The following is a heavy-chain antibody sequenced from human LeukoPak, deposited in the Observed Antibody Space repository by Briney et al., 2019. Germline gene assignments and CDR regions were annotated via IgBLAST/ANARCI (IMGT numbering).Heavy chain of an antibody. CDR3: ALGGSSDLEWLVDYFDH. D-gene: IGHD3-3*01. J-gene: IGHJ4*02. Sequence: GASVKVSCKTSGYTFSGYLIHWIRQAPGQGREWMGRINPNTGGTNYAQKFQGRVTMTSDSSIRSAYMDLSRLSLDDSAVYYCALGGSSDLEWLVDYFDHWGQGSLVLVSS. CDR2: INPNTGGT. V-gene: IGHV1-2*06. CDR1: GYTFSGYL.